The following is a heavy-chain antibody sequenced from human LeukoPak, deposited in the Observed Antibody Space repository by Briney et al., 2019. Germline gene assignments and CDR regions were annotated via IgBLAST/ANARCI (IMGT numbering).Heavy chain of an antibody. CDR2: ISSSSSTI. Sequence: PGGSLRLSCAASGFTFSSYGMTWVRQAPGKGLEWVSYISSSSSTIYYADSVKGRFTISRDNAKNSLYLQLNSLRAEDTAVYYCARGSAELLLRLGELWYFDYWGQGTLVTVSS. J-gene: IGHJ4*02. D-gene: IGHD3-16*01. V-gene: IGHV3-48*01. CDR1: GFTFSSYG. CDR3: ARGSAELLLRLGELWYFDY.